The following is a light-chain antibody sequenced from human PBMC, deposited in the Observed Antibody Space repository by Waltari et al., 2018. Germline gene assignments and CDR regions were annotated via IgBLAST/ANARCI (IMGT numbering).Light chain of an antibody. Sequence: IQMTQSPSTLPASGGDRVTITCRARQRISSWLAWYQQKPGKAPKLLIYKASSLESGVPSRFSGSGSGTEFTLTISSLQPDDFATYYCQQYNSYSKTFGQGTKVEIK. CDR2: KAS. J-gene: IGKJ1*01. V-gene: IGKV1-5*03. CDR3: QQYNSYSKT. CDR1: QRISSW.